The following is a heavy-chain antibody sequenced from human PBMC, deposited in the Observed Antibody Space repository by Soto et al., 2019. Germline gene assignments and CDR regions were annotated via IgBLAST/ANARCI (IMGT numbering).Heavy chain of an antibody. Sequence: QVQLVQSGAEVKKPGASVKVSCKASGYTFTSYDINWVRQATGQGLEWMGWMNPNSGNTGYTQKFQGRVTMTRNTSISTAYMELSSLRSEDTAVYYCARGPGYYGSGSYPTYYYGMDVWGQGTTVTVSS. CDR3: ARGPGYYGSGSYPTYYYGMDV. J-gene: IGHJ6*02. CDR2: MNPNSGNT. D-gene: IGHD3-10*01. V-gene: IGHV1-8*01. CDR1: GYTFTSYD.